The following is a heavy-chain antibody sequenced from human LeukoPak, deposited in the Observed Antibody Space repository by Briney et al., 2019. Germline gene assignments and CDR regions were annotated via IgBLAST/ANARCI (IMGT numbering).Heavy chain of an antibody. V-gene: IGHV1-8*01. Sequence: ASVKVSCKASGYTFTSYDINWVRQATGQGLEWMGWMNPNSGNTGYAQKFQGRVTMTRNTSISTAYMELSSLRSEDTAVYYCARDSSGYYCGGDCSSFQQTFYGMDVWGQGTTVTVSS. J-gene: IGHJ6*02. CDR2: MNPNSGNT. D-gene: IGHD2-21*02. CDR1: GYTFTSYD. CDR3: ARDSSGYYCGGDCSSFQQTFYGMDV.